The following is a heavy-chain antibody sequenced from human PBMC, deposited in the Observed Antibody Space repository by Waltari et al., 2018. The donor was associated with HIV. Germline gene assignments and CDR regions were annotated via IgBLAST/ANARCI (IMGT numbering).Heavy chain of an antibody. CDR1: GGTFSSYA. J-gene: IGHJ6*02. CDR2: IIPILGIA. Sequence: QVQLVLSGAEVKKPGSSVKVSCKASGGTFSSYAISWVRQAPGQGLEWMGRIIPILGIANYAQKFQGRVTITADKSTSTAYMELSSLRSEDTAVYYCARDRSSWYGSGRYGMDVWGQGTTVTVSS. CDR3: ARDRSSWYGSGRYGMDV. V-gene: IGHV1-69*04. D-gene: IGHD6-13*01.